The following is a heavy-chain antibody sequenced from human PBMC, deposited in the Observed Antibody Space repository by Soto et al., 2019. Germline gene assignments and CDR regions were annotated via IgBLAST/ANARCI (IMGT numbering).Heavy chain of an antibody. CDR2: INGDGSIT. CDR3: VRGGNYVWGSYQD. CDR1: GFTFRNYW. V-gene: IGHV3-74*01. D-gene: IGHD3-16*02. Sequence: EVQLVESGGGLGQPGGSLRLSCAASGFTFRNYWMYWVRQAPGKGLVWVSHINGDGSITAYADSVRGRFTISRDDAKNTLFLQMKSLRPEDTAVYYCVRGGNYVWGSYQDWGQGTLVTVSS. J-gene: IGHJ4*02.